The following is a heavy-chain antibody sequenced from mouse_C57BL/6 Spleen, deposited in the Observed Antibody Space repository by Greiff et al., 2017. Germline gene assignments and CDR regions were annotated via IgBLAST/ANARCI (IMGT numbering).Heavy chain of an antibody. J-gene: IGHJ3*01. D-gene: IGHD1-1*01. V-gene: IGHV1-64*01. CDR1: GYTFTSYW. Sequence: QVQLQQPGAELVKPGASVKLSCKASGYTFTSYWMHWVKQRPGQGLEWIGMIHPNSGSTNYTEKFKSKATLSVDKSSSTAYMQLSSLTSADSAVYYCARGDGSSLAWFAYWGQGTLVTVSA. CDR2: IHPNSGST. CDR3: ARGDGSSLAWFAY.